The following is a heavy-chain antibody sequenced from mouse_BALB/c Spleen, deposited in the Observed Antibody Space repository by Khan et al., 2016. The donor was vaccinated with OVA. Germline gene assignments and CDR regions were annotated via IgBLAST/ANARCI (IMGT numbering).Heavy chain of an antibody. Sequence: QVQLKQSGAELAKPGASVKMSCKASGYTFINYWIPWIKQRPGQGLEWIGYINPSTGYTEYNQNFKDKATLTADKSSSTAYMQLSSLTSEDSTVYYGARRGLRWDFDYWGQGTTLTVSS. CDR1: GYTFINYW. J-gene: IGHJ2*01. V-gene: IGHV1-7*01. D-gene: IGHD1-1*01. CDR2: INPSTGYT. CDR3: ARRGLRWDFDY.